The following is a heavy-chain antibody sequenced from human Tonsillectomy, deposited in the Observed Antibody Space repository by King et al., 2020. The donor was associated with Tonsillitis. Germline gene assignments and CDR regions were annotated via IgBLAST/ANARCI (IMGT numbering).Heavy chain of an antibody. CDR1: GDSISSGGYY. CDR3: ARELLRSRTAFDV. Sequence: VQLQESGPGLVKPSQTLSLTCTVSGDSISSGGYYWNWIRQYPGKGLEWIGYIYKRGNTYHNLSLKSRVTISLDTSKNQFSLRLSSVTAADTAVYYCARELLRSRTAFDVWGQGTTVTVSS. J-gene: IGHJ3*01. V-gene: IGHV4-31*03. CDR2: IYKRGNT. D-gene: IGHD2-15*01.